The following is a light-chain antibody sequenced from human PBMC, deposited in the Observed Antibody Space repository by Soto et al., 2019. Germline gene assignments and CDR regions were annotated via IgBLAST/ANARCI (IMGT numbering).Light chain of an antibody. V-gene: IGLV2-14*01. Sequence: QSVLTQPASVSGSPGQSITIFCAGTMRDIGAYNLVSWYQQHPGRAPQLIIYEVRNRPSGSSFRFSGSKSGNTASLTISGLQAEDEADYYCSSFTSRSSLIFDGGTKVTVL. CDR1: MRDIGAYNL. CDR3: SSFTSRSSLI. CDR2: EVR. J-gene: IGLJ2*01.